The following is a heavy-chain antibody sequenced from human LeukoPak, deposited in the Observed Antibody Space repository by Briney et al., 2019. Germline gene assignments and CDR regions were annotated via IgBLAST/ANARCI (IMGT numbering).Heavy chain of an antibody. CDR3: AREGGSGYECDAFDI. J-gene: IGHJ3*02. D-gene: IGHD5-12*01. CDR2: IKQDGSEK. V-gene: IGHV3-7*01. Sequence: GGSLRLSCAASGFTFSSYWMSWVRQAPGKGLEWVANIKQDGSEKYYVDSVKGRFTISRDNAKNSMYLQMNSLRAEDTAVYYCAREGGSGYECDAFDIWGQGTMVTVSS. CDR1: GFTFSSYW.